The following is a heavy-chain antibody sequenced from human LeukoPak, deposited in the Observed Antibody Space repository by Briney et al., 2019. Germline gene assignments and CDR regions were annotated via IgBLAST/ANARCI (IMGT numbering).Heavy chain of an antibody. J-gene: IGHJ4*02. CDR1: RGSITSTSYY. D-gene: IGHD5-18*01. Sequence: SEALSLTGTVSRGSITSTSYYWGWIRQPPGKGLEWIGEINHSGSTNYNPSLKSRVTISVDTSKNQFSLKLSSVTAADTAVYYCARLQPRYYFDYWGQGTLVTVSS. CDR2: INHSGST. V-gene: IGHV4-39*07. CDR3: ARLQPRYYFDY.